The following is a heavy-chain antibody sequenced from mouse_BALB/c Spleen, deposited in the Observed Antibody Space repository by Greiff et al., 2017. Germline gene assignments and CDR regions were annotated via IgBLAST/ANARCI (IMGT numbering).Heavy chain of an antibody. J-gene: IGHJ4*01. CDR1: GYSLTGYG. CDR3: ARDGNYYYAMDY. D-gene: IGHD2-1*01. V-gene: IGHV2-6-7*01. CDR2: IWGDGST. Sequence: VMLVESGPGLVAPSQSLSITCTVSGYSLTGYGVNWVRQPPGKGLEWLGMIWGDGSTDYNSTLNTRLSIINDNSKSQVFLMMNSLQTDDTAGYYCARDGNYYYAMDYWGQGTSVTVSA.